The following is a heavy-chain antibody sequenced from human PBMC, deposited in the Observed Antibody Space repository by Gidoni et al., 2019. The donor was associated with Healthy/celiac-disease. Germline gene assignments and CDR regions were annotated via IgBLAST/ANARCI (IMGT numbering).Heavy chain of an antibody. CDR1: GYTFTGYY. CDR2: INPNSGGT. CDR3: ARGDSTDY. J-gene: IGHJ4*02. V-gene: IGHV1-2*02. Sequence: QVQLVQSGAEVKKPGASVTVSCMASGYTFTGYYMHWVRQAPGQGLEWMGWINPNSGGTNYAQKLQGRVTMTRDTSISTAYMELSRLRSDDTAVYYCARGDSTDYWGQGTLVTVSS.